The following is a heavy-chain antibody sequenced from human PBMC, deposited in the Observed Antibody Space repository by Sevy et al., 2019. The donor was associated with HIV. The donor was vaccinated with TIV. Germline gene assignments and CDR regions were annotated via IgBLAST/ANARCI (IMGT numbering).Heavy chain of an antibody. J-gene: IGHJ4*02. Sequence: GGSLRLSCAASGFTFNTHAMHWVRQAPGKGLEWVALISYDGIIKYYADSVKGRLTISRDNSKNTQSLQMNSLRIEDTAVYYCAREGGYTSAWSPGNYWGQGTLVTVSS. CDR3: AREGGYTSAWSPGNY. V-gene: IGHV3-30*04. D-gene: IGHD6-19*01. CDR1: GFTFNTHA. CDR2: ISYDGIIK.